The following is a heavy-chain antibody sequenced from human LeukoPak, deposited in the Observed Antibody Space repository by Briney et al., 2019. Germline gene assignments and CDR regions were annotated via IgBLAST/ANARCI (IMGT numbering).Heavy chain of an antibody. Sequence: GESLKISCKGSGYSFTSYWIGWVRQMPGKGLEWMGIIYPGDSDTRYSPSFQGQVTISADKSISTAYLQWSSLKASDIAMYYCASVRNYYDSSGYYAVDAFDIWGQGTMVTVSS. D-gene: IGHD3-22*01. CDR3: ASVRNYYDSSGYYAVDAFDI. V-gene: IGHV5-51*01. J-gene: IGHJ3*02. CDR2: IYPGDSDT. CDR1: GYSFTSYW.